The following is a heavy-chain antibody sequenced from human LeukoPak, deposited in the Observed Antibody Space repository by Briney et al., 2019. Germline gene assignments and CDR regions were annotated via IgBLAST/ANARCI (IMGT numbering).Heavy chain of an antibody. CDR2: ISASGAST. V-gene: IGHV3-23*01. Sequence: PGGSLRLSCAASGFTFSDYYMNWIRQAPGKGLEWVSTISASGASTGYADSVKGRFTISRDNSKNTLYLQMNSLRAEDTAVYYCTKDDGYYDSSGSFLFDSWGQGTLVTVSS. D-gene: IGHD3-22*01. J-gene: IGHJ4*02. CDR1: GFTFSDYY. CDR3: TKDDGYYDSSGSFLFDS.